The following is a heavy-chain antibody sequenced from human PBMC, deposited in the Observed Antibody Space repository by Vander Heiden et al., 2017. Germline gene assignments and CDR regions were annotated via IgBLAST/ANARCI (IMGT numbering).Heavy chain of an antibody. CDR1: GGSISSSSYY. CDR2: IYYSGRT. D-gene: IGHD3-22*01. CDR3: ARRFFSPGPSDDSSGYTRLRYFDY. J-gene: IGHJ4*02. Sequence: QLQLQESGPGLVKPSETLSLTCTVSGGSISSSSYYWGWIRQPPGKGLEWIGSIYYSGRTYYNPSLKSRVTISVDTSKNQFSLKLSSVTAADTAVYYCARRFFSPGPSDDSSGYTRLRYFDYWGQGTLVTVSS. V-gene: IGHV4-39*01.